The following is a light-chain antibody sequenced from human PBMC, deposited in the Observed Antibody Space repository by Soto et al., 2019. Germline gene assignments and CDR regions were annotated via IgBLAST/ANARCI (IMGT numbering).Light chain of an antibody. CDR1: SSNIGAGYD. V-gene: IGLV1-40*01. CDR2: GNS. Sequence: QSVLTQRPSVSGAPGQRVTISCTGSSSNIGAGYDVHWYQQLPGTAPKLLIYGNSNRPSGVPDRFSGSKSGTSASLPITGLQAEDEADYYCQSYDSSLSGAVFGGGTQLTVL. CDR3: QSYDSSLSGAV. J-gene: IGLJ7*01.